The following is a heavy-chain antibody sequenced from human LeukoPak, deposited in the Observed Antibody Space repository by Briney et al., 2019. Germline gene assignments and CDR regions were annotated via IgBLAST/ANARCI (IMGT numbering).Heavy chain of an antibody. V-gene: IGHV1-8*01. CDR2: MNPNNGNA. D-gene: IGHD6-19*01. J-gene: IGHJ4*02. CDR1: GYTFTNYD. Sequence: ASVKVSCKASGYTFTNYDINWVRQATGQGLEWMGWMNPNNGNAGYAQKFQDKVTMTRDTSISTAYMVLSSLRSEDTAIYYCARGAWYNSAYTALHYFDYWGQGTLVTVSS. CDR3: ARGAWYNSAYTALHYFDY.